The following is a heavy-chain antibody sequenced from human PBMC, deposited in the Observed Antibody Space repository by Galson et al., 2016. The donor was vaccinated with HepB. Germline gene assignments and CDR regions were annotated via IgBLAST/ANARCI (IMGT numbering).Heavy chain of an antibody. Sequence: SLRLSCAASGFTFSSYSVNWVRQAPGKGLEWVSSISSSSTYIYYADSVKGRFTISRDDAKNSLYLQMNSLRAEDTALYYCARTPGTYWFFDLWGRGTLVTFSS. CDR3: ARTPGTYWFFDL. J-gene: IGHJ2*01. CDR2: ISSSSTYI. D-gene: IGHD1-14*01. CDR1: GFTFSSYS. V-gene: IGHV3-21*06.